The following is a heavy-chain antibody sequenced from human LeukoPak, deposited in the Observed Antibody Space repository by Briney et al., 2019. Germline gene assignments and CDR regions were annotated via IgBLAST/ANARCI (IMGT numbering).Heavy chain of an antibody. J-gene: IGHJ6*03. V-gene: IGHV1-69*05. CDR3: ARVEYQLLYPIGYYYYMDV. Sequence: SVKVSCKASGGTFSSYAISWVRQAPRQGLEWMGGIIPIFGTANYAQKFQGRVTITTDESTSTAYMELSSLRSEDTAVYYCARVEYQLLYPIGYYYYMDVWGKGTTVTVSS. D-gene: IGHD2-2*02. CDR1: GGTFSSYA. CDR2: IIPIFGTA.